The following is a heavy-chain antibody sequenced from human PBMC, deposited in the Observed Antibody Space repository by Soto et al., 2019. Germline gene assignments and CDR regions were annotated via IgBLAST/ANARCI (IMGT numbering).Heavy chain of an antibody. CDR1: GFTFSSYA. CDR2: ISGSGGST. D-gene: IGHD2-15*01. Sequence: PGGSLRLSCAASGFTFSSYAMSWVRQAPGKGLEWVSAISGSGGSTYYADSVKGRFTISRDNSKNTLYLQMNSLRAEDTAVYYCAKEGLYCSGGSCYYSGHDAFDIWGQGTMVTVSS. V-gene: IGHV3-23*01. CDR3: AKEGLYCSGGSCYYSGHDAFDI. J-gene: IGHJ3*02.